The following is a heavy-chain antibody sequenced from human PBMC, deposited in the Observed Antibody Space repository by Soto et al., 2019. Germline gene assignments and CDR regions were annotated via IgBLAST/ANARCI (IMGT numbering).Heavy chain of an antibody. D-gene: IGHD3-9*01. CDR1: GFSLSTSGMC. J-gene: IGHJ4*02. V-gene: IGHV2-70*01. Sequence: SGPTLVNPTQTLTLTCTFSGFSLSTSGMCVSWIRQPPGKALEWLALIDWDDDKYYSTSLKTRLTISKDTSKNQVVLTMTNMDPVDTATYYCARTPATYYDILTGLSYYFDYWGQGTLVTVSS. CDR3: ARTPATYYDILTGLSYYFDY. CDR2: IDWDDDK.